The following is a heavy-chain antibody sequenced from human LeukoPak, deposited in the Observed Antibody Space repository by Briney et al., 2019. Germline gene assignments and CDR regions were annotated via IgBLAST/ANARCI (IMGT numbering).Heavy chain of an antibody. J-gene: IGHJ5*01. D-gene: IGHD3-22*01. CDR2: INLKSGGT. CDR3: ARDPAINYYESRGYYYAENWFDS. V-gene: IGHV1-2*02. Sequence: ASVKVSCEASGYTFTGYYMQWVRQAPGQGLEWMGWINLKSGGTNYAQKLQGRVTMTRDTSISTAYMELSRLRSDDTAGYCGARDPAINYYESRGYYYAENWFDSWGQGTLVTVSS. CDR1: GYTFTGYY.